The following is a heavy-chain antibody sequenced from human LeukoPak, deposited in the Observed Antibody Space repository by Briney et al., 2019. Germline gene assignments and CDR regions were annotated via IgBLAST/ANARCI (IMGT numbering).Heavy chain of an antibody. J-gene: IGHJ4*02. CDR1: GGSISSSSYY. Sequence: PSETLSLTCTVSGGSISSSSYYWGWIRQPPGKGLEWIGSIYYSGSTYYNPSLKSRVTISVDTSKNQFSLKLSSVTAADTAVYYCARGGYSYGSYFDYWGQGTLVTVSS. V-gene: IGHV4-39*01. CDR3: ARGGYSYGSYFDY. D-gene: IGHD5-18*01. CDR2: IYYSGST.